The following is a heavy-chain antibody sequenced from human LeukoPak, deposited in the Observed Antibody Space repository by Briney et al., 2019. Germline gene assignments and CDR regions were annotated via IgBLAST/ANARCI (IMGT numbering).Heavy chain of an antibody. CDR3: ARGQYSAFDI. CDR2: AYRGSS. Sequence: SQTLSLTCAIFGDSVSSNSVAWNWIRQSPSRGLEWLGRAYRGSSYYAPSMKNRITINPDTSKNQFSLQLNSVTPEDTAVNYCARGQYSAFDIWGQGSMVTVS. J-gene: IGHJ3*02. V-gene: IGHV6-1*01. D-gene: IGHD2/OR15-2a*01. CDR1: GDSVSSNSVA.